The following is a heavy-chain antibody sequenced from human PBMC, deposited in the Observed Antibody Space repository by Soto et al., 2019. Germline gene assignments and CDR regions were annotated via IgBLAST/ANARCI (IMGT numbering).Heavy chain of an antibody. D-gene: IGHD6-19*01. V-gene: IGHV3-74*01. J-gene: IGHJ4*02. Sequence: GGSLRLSCAASGITFSSYWMHWVRQAPGQGLVWVSRINRDETSTNYAYSVKGRFTISRDNAKNTLYLQMNSLRAEDTAVYYCVSEAAVSGAAFDYWGQGALVPVSS. CDR1: GITFSSYW. CDR2: INRDETST. CDR3: VSEAAVSGAAFDY.